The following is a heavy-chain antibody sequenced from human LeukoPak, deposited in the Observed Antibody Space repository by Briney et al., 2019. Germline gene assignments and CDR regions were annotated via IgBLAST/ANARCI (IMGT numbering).Heavy chain of an antibody. V-gene: IGHV1-8*01. CDR2: MNPNSTNT. D-gene: IGHD4-17*01. CDR1: GYTFTSYD. Sequence: ASVKVSCKASGYTFTSYDINWVRQATGQGLEWMGSMNPNSTNTAYAKRFQGRVTITRNTSIDTAYMELSSLTSEDTAAYYCARNQGHSDYGLDYWGQGTLVTVSS. CDR3: ARNQGHSDYGLDY. J-gene: IGHJ4*02.